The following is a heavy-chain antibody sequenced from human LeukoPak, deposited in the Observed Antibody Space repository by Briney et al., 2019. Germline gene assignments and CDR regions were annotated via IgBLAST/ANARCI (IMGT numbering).Heavy chain of an antibody. CDR3: ARISGSSYSNWFDP. D-gene: IGHD6-13*01. V-gene: IGHV4-61*01. CDR2: IYYSGST. CDR1: GGSIGSSSYY. Sequence: SETLSLTCTVSGGSIGSSSYYWSWIRQPPGKGLEWIGYIYYSGSTNYNPSLKSRVTISVDTSKNQFSLKLSSVTAADTAVSYCARISGSSYSNWFDPWGQGTLVTVSS. J-gene: IGHJ5*02.